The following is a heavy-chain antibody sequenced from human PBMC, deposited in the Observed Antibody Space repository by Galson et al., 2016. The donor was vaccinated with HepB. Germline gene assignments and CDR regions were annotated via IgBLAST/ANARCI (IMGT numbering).Heavy chain of an antibody. Sequence: TLSLTSTVSGGSMSSDGYSWTWIRQRPGKGLEWIGYIHSSGSTYYNPSLKSRLTLSVDTSKSQFSLKLKSVTAADTAVYYCARDQVREYDILTDYYSPSCYFDLWGRGTLVTVSS. V-gene: IGHV4-31*03. D-gene: IGHD3-9*01. CDR1: GGSMSSDGYS. CDR2: IHSSGST. J-gene: IGHJ2*01. CDR3: ARDQVREYDILTDYYSPSCYFDL.